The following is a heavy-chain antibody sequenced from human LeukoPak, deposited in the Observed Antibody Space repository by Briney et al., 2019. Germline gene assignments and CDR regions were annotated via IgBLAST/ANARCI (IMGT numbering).Heavy chain of an antibody. CDR1: GYTFTSYG. J-gene: IGHJ5*02. V-gene: IGHV1-18*01. CDR2: ISAYNGNT. CDR3: ARKNYCSGGSCYSRGWFDP. D-gene: IGHD2-15*01. Sequence: ASVKVSCKASGYTFTSYGISWVRQAPGQGLEWMGWISAYNGNTNYAQKFQGRVTMTRDTSISTAYMELGSLRSEDTAMYYCARKNYCSGGSCYSRGWFDPWGQGTLVTVSS.